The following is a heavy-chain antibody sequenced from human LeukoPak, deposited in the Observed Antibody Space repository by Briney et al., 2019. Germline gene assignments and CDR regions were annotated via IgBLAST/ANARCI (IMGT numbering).Heavy chain of an antibody. CDR2: IKQDGSEK. CDR3: ARVCPPNYDFWSGYYERWLDP. D-gene: IGHD3-3*01. Sequence: GGSLRLSCAASGFTFSSYWMSWVRQAPGKGLEWVANIKQDGSEKYYVDSVKGRFTISRGNAKNSLYLQMNSLRAEDTAVYYCARVCPPNYDFWSGYYERWLDPWGQGTLVTVSS. CDR1: GFTFSSYW. J-gene: IGHJ5*02. V-gene: IGHV3-7*01.